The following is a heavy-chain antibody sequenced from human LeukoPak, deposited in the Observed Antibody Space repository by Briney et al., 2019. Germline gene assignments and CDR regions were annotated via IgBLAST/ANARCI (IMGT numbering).Heavy chain of an antibody. CDR2: IYYSGST. CDR1: AGSISSYY. Sequence: PSETQSLTCTVSAGSISSYYWIWIRQPPGKGLEWMGYIYYSGSTNYNASLKSRVSISVDTSKKQFSLRRSSVTAADTAMYYCARGFCGSGSYSNCHFVCCGQGTLVTVSS. D-gene: IGHD3-10*01. V-gene: IGHV4-59*01. J-gene: IGHJ4*02. CDR3: ARGFCGSGSYSNCHFVC.